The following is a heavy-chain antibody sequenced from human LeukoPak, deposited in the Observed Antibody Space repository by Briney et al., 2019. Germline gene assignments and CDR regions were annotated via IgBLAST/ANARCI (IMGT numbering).Heavy chain of an antibody. CDR2: IYTSGST. D-gene: IGHD3-22*01. Sequence: SETLSLTCTVSGGSISSYYLSWIRQPPGKGLEWNGYIYTSGSTNYNPSLKSRVTMSVDTSKNQFSLKLSSVTAADTAVYYCARRPNRVGGYYDYWGQGTLVTVSS. CDR1: GGSISSYY. J-gene: IGHJ4*02. V-gene: IGHV4-4*09. CDR3: ARRPNRVGGYYDY.